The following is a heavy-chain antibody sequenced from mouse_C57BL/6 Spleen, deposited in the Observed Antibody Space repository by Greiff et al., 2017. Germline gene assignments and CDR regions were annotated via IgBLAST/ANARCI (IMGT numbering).Heavy chain of an antibody. CDR2: INPNNGGT. Sequence: VQLQQSGPELVKPGASVKISCKASGYTFTDYYMNWVKQSHGKSLEWIGDINPNNGGTSYNQKFKGKATLTVDKSSSTAYMELRSLTSEDSAVYYCARNDGYYGYAMDYWSQGTSVTVSS. J-gene: IGHJ4*01. V-gene: IGHV1-26*01. D-gene: IGHD2-3*01. CDR3: ARNDGYYGYAMDY. CDR1: GYTFTDYY.